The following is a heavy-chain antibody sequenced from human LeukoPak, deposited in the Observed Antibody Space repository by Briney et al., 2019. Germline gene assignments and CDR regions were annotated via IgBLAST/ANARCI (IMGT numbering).Heavy chain of an antibody. CDR1: GGSICSSSYY. V-gene: IGHV4-39*07. J-gene: IGHJ4*02. D-gene: IGHD3-22*01. CDR2: IYYSGST. Sequence: SETLSLTCTVSGGSICSSSYYWGWIRQPPGKGLEWIGSIYYSGSTYYNPSLKSRVTISVDTSKNQFSLKLSSVTAADTAVYYCASHYYDSSGYVYYFDYWGQGTLVTVSS. CDR3: ASHYYDSSGYVYYFDY.